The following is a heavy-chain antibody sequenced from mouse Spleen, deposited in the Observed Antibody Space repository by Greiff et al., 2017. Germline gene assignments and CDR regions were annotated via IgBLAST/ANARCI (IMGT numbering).Heavy chain of an antibody. J-gene: IGHJ2*01. CDR3: ARQGYGNYVDY. CDR1: GFTFSSYA. CDR2: ISSGGSYT. D-gene: IGHD2-1*01. Sequence: DVMLVESGGGLVKPGGSLKLSCAASGFTFSSYAMSWVRQTPEKRLEWVATISSGGSYTYYPDSVKGRFTISRDNAKNTLYLQMSSLRSEDTAMYYCARQGYGNYVDYWGQGTTLTVSS. V-gene: IGHV5-9-1*01.